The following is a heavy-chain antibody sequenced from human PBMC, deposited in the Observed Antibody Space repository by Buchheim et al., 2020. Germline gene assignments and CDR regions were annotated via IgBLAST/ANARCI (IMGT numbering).Heavy chain of an antibody. Sequence: QLHLQESGPGLVKPSETLSLTCIVFGDSISSNSFYWGWIRQPPGKGLEWIGSVDYSGNTYYNPSLKSRVTISVDRHKNQVSLKLSSVTATDTAVYYCARHGKWLHGGPDYWGQGTL. CDR2: VDYSGNT. V-gene: IGHV4-39*01. J-gene: IGHJ4*02. CDR3: ARHGKWLHGGPDY. D-gene: IGHD5-12*01. CDR1: GDSISSNSFY.